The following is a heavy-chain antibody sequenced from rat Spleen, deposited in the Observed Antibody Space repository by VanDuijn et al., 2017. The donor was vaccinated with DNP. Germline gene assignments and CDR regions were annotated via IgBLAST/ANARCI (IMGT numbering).Heavy chain of an antibody. D-gene: IGHD1-6*01. CDR1: AYSILSSYR. J-gene: IGHJ3*01. CDR2: INNAGST. CDR3: ARGYYGSSGWFAF. Sequence: VHLQESGPGLVKPSQSLSLTCSVTAYSILSSYRWNWIRKFPGNKLEWMGYINNAGSTNYNPSLKTRISITRDTSKNQFFLQMNSVTPEDTATYYCARGYYGSSGWFAFWGQGTLVTVSS. V-gene: IGHV3-3*01.